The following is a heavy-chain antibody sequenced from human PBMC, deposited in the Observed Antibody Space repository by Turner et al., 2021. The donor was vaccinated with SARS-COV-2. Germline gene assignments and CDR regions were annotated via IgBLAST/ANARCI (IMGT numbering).Heavy chain of an antibody. CDR2: IKQDGSEK. CDR3: ARDAAGVEFDY. V-gene: IGHV3-7*01. Sequence: EVQLVESGGGWVQPGGSLKLACAASGFTFNNYWMSWVRQAPGKGLEWVANIKQDGSEKHYVDSAKGRFTISRDNAKNSLYLQMNSLRAEDTAVYYCARDAAGVEFDYWGQGTLVTVSS. CDR1: GFTFNNYW. D-gene: IGHD6-19*01. J-gene: IGHJ4*02.